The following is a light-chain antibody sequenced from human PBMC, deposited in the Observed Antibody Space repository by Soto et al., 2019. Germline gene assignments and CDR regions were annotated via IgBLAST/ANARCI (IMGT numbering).Light chain of an antibody. J-gene: IGKJ5*01. CDR3: QQYNNWPIT. V-gene: IGKV3-15*01. CDR1: QSVSSN. Sequence: EIVMTQSQATLSVSPWERATLFFRASQSVSSNLAWYQQKPGQAPRLLIYGASTRATGIPARFSGSGSGTEFTLTISSLQSEDFAVYYCQQYNNWPITFGQGTRLEIK. CDR2: GAS.